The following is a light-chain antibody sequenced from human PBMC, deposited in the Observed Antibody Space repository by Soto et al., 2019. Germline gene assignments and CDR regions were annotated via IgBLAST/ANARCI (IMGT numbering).Light chain of an antibody. CDR1: KLGDKY. V-gene: IGLV3-1*01. Sequence: SYDLTQPPSVSLCPGQTASITCTGDKLGDKYACWYQQKPGQSPVLVIYQDSKRPSGIPERFSGSNSGNTATLTISGTQAMDEADYYCQAWDSSTGVFGTGTKVTVL. CDR2: QDS. J-gene: IGLJ1*01. CDR3: QAWDSSTGV.